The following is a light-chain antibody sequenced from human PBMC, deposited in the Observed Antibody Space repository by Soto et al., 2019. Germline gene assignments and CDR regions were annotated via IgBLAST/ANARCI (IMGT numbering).Light chain of an antibody. CDR2: DVS. V-gene: IGLV2-14*01. CDR3: SSYTTSTTLEV. Sequence: QSALTQPASVSGSPGQSITISCTGTSSDVGAYNYVSWYQQHPGKAPKLMIYDVSNRPSGVSNRFSGSKSGNTASLTNSGLQAEDEADYYCSSYTTSTTLEVFGGGTKVTVL. CDR1: SSDVGAYNY. J-gene: IGLJ2*01.